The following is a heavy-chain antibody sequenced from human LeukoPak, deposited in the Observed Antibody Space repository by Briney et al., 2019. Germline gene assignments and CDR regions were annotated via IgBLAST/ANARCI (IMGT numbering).Heavy chain of an antibody. CDR2: ISYDGSNK. Sequence: GGSLRLSCAASGFTFSSYAMHWVRRAPGKGLEWVAVISYDGSNKYYADSVKGRFTISRDNSKNTLYLQMNSLRAEDTAVYYCAREGDYDYVWGSYRYSEGGSRYFDYWGQGTLVTVSS. D-gene: IGHD3-16*02. CDR3: AREGDYDYVWGSYRYSEGGSRYFDY. V-gene: IGHV3-30-3*01. J-gene: IGHJ4*02. CDR1: GFTFSSYA.